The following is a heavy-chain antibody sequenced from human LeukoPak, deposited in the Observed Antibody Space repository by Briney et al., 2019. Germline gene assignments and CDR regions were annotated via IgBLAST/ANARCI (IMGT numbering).Heavy chain of an antibody. J-gene: IGHJ6*03. CDR2: IYYSGST. CDR1: GGSISSNTYY. V-gene: IGHV4-39*07. Sequence: PSETLSLTCTVSGGSISSNTYYWGWIRQPPGKGLEWIGSIYYSGSTYYNPSLKSRVTISVDTFKNQFSLKLSSVTAADTAVYYCARDPNFYYCMDVWGKGTTVTISS. CDR3: ARDPNFYYCMDV.